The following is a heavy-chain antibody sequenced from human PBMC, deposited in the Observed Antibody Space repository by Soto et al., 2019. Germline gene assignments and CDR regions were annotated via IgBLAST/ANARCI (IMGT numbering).Heavy chain of an antibody. J-gene: IGHJ3*01. CDR3: AKDWSGGASDV. Sequence: EVDLLESGGCLAQPGGSRRLSCAASGFSFSVFAMTWVRQAPGKGLEWVSRISGSGGSTYYADSVKGRFTISRDNSKNMLYLQMNSLRGEDTAVYYCAKDWSGGASDVWGQGTMVIVSS. D-gene: IGHD3-16*01. CDR1: GFSFSVFA. CDR2: ISGSGGST. V-gene: IGHV3-23*01.